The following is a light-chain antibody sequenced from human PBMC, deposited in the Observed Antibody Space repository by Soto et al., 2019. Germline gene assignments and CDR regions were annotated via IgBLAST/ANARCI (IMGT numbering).Light chain of an antibody. Sequence: EKVLTQSPVTLSVSLGERATLSCRASQSITTNLAWYQQKPGQAPRLLIFGASNRATGIPARFSGSGSGTEFSLTISRLQSEDSAIYYCQQYNDWPALTFGGGTKVEI. V-gene: IGKV3-15*01. CDR3: QQYNDWPALT. J-gene: IGKJ4*01. CDR1: QSITTN. CDR2: GAS.